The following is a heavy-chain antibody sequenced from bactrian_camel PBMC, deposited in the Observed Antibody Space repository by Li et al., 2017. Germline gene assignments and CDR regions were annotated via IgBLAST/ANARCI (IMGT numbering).Heavy chain of an antibody. V-gene: IGHV3-2*01. J-gene: IGHJ4*01. Sequence: HVQLVESGGGSVQAGGSLTLSCTASRYSFRRGCMSWFRQVPGKEREAVAYIHLDYTKTYYTDSVKGRFTISRDNAKNTLYLQMNSLKPEDTAMYYCARDQRLQWRDYSACARGAQYDYWGQGTQVTVS. CDR3: ARDQRLQWRDYSACARGAQYDY. CDR2: IHLDYTKT. D-gene: IGHD2*01. CDR1: RYSFRRGC.